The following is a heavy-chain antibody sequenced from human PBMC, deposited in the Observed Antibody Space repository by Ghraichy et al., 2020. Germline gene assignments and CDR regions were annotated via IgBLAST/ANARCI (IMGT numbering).Heavy chain of an antibody. CDR2: INHSGST. J-gene: IGHJ6*02. D-gene: IGHD4-17*01. Sequence: SQTLSLTCAVYGGSFSGYYWSWIRQPPGKGLEWIGEINHSGSTNYNPSLKSRVTISVDTSKNQFSLKLSSVTAADTAVYYCARLTVYYYGERWRGYYYYYGMDVWGQGTTVTVSS. CDR1: GGSFSGYY. CDR3: ARLTVYYYGERWRGYYYYYGMDV. V-gene: IGHV4-34*01.